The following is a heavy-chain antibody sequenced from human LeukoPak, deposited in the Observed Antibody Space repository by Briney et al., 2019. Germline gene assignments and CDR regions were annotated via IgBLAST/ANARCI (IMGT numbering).Heavy chain of an antibody. CDR2: ISYDGNNR. CDR1: GFTLRTYT. CDR3: ARQAQTPVTTYSIAGSVDY. D-gene: IGHD4-17*01. V-gene: IGHV3-30*09. Sequence: PGGSLRLSCSASGFTLRTYTVHWVRQAPGKGLEWVAVISYDGNNRYYADSVKRRFAISRDSSKNTVHLQMSSLRTEDTAVYYCARQAQTPVTTYSIAGSVDYWGQGTLVTASS. J-gene: IGHJ4*02.